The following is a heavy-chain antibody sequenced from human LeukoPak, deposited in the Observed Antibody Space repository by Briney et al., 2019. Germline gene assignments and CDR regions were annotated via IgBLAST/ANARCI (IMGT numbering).Heavy chain of an antibody. CDR3: ARGGVTTTNRFDP. D-gene: IGHD4-17*01. Sequence: SVTVSCKASGGTFSSYAISWVRQAPGQGLEWMGGIIPIFGTANYAQKFQGRVTITPDESASTAYMELSSLRSEDTAVYYCARGGVTTTNRFDPWGQGTLVTVSS. V-gene: IGHV1-69*13. CDR1: GGTFSSYA. CDR2: IIPIFGTA. J-gene: IGHJ5*02.